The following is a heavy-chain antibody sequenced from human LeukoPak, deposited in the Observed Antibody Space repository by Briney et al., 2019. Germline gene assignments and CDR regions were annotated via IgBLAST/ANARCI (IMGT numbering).Heavy chain of an antibody. J-gene: IGHJ6*03. Sequence: GSLRLSCAASGFTFSSYGMHWVRQAPGKGLEWVAFIRYDGTSIYYADSVKGRFTISRDNSKNTLYLQMNSLRAEDTAVYFCAKDRDYYMDVWGKGTTVTVSS. V-gene: IGHV3-30*02. CDR1: GFTFSSYG. CDR2: IRYDGTSI. CDR3: AKDRDYYMDV.